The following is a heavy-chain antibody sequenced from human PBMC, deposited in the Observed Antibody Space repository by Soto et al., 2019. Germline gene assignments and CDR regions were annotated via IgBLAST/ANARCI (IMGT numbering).Heavy chain of an antibody. Sequence: QVQLVQSGAEVKKPGSSVKVSCKASGGTFSSYAISWVRQAPGQGLEWMGGIIPIFGTPNYAQKFQGRVKITADESTDTVHLEVRNLGSEDTAVFFWAGSRIKIFGVAAFATNHYYGMDVWGQGTTVTVSS. CDR2: IIPIFGTP. D-gene: IGHD3-3*01. J-gene: IGHJ6*02. CDR3: AGSRIKIFGVAAFATNHYYGMDV. CDR1: GGTFSSYA. V-gene: IGHV1-69*01.